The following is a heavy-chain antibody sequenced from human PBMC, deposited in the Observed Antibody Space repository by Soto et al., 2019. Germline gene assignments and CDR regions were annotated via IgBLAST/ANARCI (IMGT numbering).Heavy chain of an antibody. D-gene: IGHD2-2*01. V-gene: IGHV2-5*02. CDR1: GFSLSTSGVG. J-gene: IGHJ4*02. CDR2: IYWDDDK. Sequence: QITLKESGPTLVKPTQTLTLTCTFSGFSLSTSGVGVGWFRQPPGKALEWLALIYWDDDKRYSPSLKGRLTITKHTPKNQVVLTMTTMDPVDTATSYSAHSHPSWPFVYWGQGTLVTVSS. CDR3: AHSHPSWPFVY.